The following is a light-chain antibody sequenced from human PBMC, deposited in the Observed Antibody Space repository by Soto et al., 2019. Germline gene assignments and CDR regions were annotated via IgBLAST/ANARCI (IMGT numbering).Light chain of an antibody. Sequence: QSVLTKSPSASASLGASVKLTCTLSSGHSSYAIAWHQQQPEKGPRYLMKLNSDGSHSKGDGIPDRFSGSSSGAERYLTISSLQSEDEADYYCQTWGTGDWVFGGGTKVTVL. CDR1: SGHSSYA. CDR2: LNSDGSH. CDR3: QTWGTGDWV. V-gene: IGLV4-69*01. J-gene: IGLJ3*02.